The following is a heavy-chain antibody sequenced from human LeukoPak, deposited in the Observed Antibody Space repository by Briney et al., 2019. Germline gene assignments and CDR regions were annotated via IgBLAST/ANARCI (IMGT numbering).Heavy chain of an antibody. CDR3: ARGPLVTTVTTFYYYGMDV. D-gene: IGHD4-17*01. V-gene: IGHV3-7*03. Sequence: GGSLRLSCAASGFTFSSYWMTWVRQAPGKGLAWVANIKQDGSAKYYMDSVKGRFTISRDNSKNTLYLQMNSLRAEDTAVYYCARGPLVTTVTTFYYYGMDVWGQGTTVTVSS. CDR1: GFTFSSYW. CDR2: IKQDGSAK. J-gene: IGHJ6*02.